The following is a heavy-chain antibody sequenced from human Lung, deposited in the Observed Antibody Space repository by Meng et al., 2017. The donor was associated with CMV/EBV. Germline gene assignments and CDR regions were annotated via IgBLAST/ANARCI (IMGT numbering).Heavy chain of an antibody. Sequence: GEXXKISCSASGFSVSSNYISWVRQAPGKGLEWVSVIYTGGSRHYAESVKGRSTISRDNSKNTVYLEMNTLRAEDTAVYYCARHCGGDCYPFFDYWGPGKXVTGAS. J-gene: IGHJ4*02. V-gene: IGHV3-53*01. CDR2: IYTGGSR. D-gene: IGHD2-21*01. CDR3: ARHCGGDCYPFFDY. CDR1: GFSVSSNY.